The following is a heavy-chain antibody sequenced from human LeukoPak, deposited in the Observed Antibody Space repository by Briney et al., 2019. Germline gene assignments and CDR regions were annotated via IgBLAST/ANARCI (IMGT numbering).Heavy chain of an antibody. CDR3: ARGGIQVSGIDEIDY. CDR2: IGISDDT. J-gene: IGHJ4*02. Sequence: PGGSLRHSCAASGFTLRSYDMHWVRQVTAKGRQWVSAIGISDDTYYQGSVKGRFTISSENPKNSSDLQMISLAAGGTAVYYCARGGIQVSGIDEIDYWGQGTLVTVSS. V-gene: IGHV3-13*01. D-gene: IGHD6-19*01. CDR1: GFTLRSYD.